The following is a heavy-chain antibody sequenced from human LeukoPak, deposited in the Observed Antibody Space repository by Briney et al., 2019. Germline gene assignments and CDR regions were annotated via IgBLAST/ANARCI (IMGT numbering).Heavy chain of an antibody. D-gene: IGHD3-9*01. J-gene: IGHJ4*02. CDR3: AKVSPHYDVLTHSASYFDY. Sequence: PGRSLRLSCAASGFTFSSYGMHWVRQAPGKGLEWVAVISYDGSNKYYADSVKGRFTISRDNSKNTLYLQMNSLRAEDTAVYYCAKVSPHYDVLTHSASYFDYWGQGTLVTVSS. CDR2: ISYDGSNK. CDR1: GFTFSSYG. V-gene: IGHV3-30*18.